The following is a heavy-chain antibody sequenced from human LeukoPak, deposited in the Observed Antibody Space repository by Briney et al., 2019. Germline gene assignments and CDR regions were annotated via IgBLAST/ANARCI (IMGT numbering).Heavy chain of an antibody. J-gene: IGHJ4*02. CDR2: FDPEDGET. D-gene: IGHD3-16*02. V-gene: IGHV1-24*01. CDR1: GYTLTELS. Sequence: GASVKVSCKVSGYTLTELSMHWVRHAPGKGLEWMGGFDPEDGETIYAQKFQGRVTMTEDTSTDTAYMEQSSLRSEDTAVYYCATEGYDYVWGSYRYTPLDWGQGTLVTVSS. CDR3: ATEGYDYVWGSYRYTPLD.